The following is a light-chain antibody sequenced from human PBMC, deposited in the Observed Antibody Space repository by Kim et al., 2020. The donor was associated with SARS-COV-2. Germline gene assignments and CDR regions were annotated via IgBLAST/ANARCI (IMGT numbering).Light chain of an antibody. CDR1: QSISSY. CDR3: QQSYSTSIT. J-gene: IGKJ5*01. V-gene: IGKV1-39*01. CDR2: AAS. Sequence: ASVGDIVTITCRASQSISSYLNWYQQKPGKAPKLLIYAASSLQSGVPSRFSGSGSGTDFTLTISSLQPEDFATYYCQQSYSTSITFGQGTRLEIK.